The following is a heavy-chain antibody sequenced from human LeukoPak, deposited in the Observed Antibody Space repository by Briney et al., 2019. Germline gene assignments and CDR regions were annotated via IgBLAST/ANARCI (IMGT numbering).Heavy chain of an antibody. D-gene: IGHD2-21*02. V-gene: IGHV3-7*01. Sequence: GGPLRLSCAASGFSFSTSEMNWVPQATGKGLEWVGNINQDASEINYVDSVRGRFTISRDNAKNSLHLQMNSLRAEDTAVYYCATDRDNSDWQKRFDSWGRGTLVTVSS. CDR3: ATDRDNSDWQKRFDS. CDR2: INQDASEI. CDR1: GFSFSTSE. J-gene: IGHJ4*02.